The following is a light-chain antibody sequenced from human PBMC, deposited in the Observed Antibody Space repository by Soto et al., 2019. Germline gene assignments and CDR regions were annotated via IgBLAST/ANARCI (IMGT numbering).Light chain of an antibody. Sequence: QSVLTQPPSASGSPGQSVTISCTGTSSDIGAYNSVSWYQQHPGKAPKLMISGVSKRPSGVPDRFSGSKSGNTASLTVSGLQAEDEADYYCSSYAGSNSYVFGSGTKVTVL. CDR3: SSYAGSNSYV. CDR2: GVS. CDR1: SSDIGAYNS. J-gene: IGLJ1*01. V-gene: IGLV2-8*01.